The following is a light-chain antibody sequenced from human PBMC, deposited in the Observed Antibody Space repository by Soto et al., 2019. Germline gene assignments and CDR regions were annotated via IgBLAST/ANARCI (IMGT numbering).Light chain of an antibody. Sequence: NFMLTQPHSVSESPGKTVTISCTRSSGSIANNYVQWYQQRPGSAPTTVIYENNQRPSGGPGRFSVSTDGSSNSASLTISELQTEDEADYYGQSYDSDLVIFVGGTKLTVL. V-gene: IGLV6-57*04. CDR2: ENN. J-gene: IGLJ2*01. CDR1: SGSIANNY. CDR3: QSYDSDLVI.